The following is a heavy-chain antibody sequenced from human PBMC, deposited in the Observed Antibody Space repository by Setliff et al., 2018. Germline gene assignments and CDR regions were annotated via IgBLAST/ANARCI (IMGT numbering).Heavy chain of an antibody. CDR1: GFTFYSYA. Sequence: QPGGSLRLSCAASGFTFYSYAMSWVRQAPGKGLEWVSRISNSGGSTNYVDSVKGRFTISRDNSKNTLYLQLNSLRAEDTAVYYCARCTGGDCYLDAFDIWGQGTMVTVSS. CDR2: ISNSGGST. D-gene: IGHD2-21*02. CDR3: ARCTGGDCYLDAFDI. V-gene: IGHV3-23*01. J-gene: IGHJ3*02.